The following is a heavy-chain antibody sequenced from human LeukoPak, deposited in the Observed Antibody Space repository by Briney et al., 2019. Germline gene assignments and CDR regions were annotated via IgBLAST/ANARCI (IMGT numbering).Heavy chain of an antibody. CDR2: IYYSGST. V-gene: IGHV4-39*07. CDR1: GGSISSNSYY. J-gene: IGHJ5*02. Sequence: SETLSLTCAVSGGSISSNSYYWGWIRQPPGKGLEWIGSIYYSGSTYYNPSLKSRVTISVDTSKNQFSLKLSSVTAADTAVYYCARVVPGPNNRFEPWGQGTLVIVSS. D-gene: IGHD2-8*02. CDR3: ARVVPGPNNRFEP.